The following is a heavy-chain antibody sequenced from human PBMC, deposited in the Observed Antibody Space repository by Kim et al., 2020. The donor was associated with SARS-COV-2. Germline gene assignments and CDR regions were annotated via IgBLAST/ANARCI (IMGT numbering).Heavy chain of an antibody. J-gene: IGHJ6*02. D-gene: IGHD6-13*01. CDR2: ISSSSSYI. CDR3: ARDIAAAGTRRALGYYYGMDV. V-gene: IGHV3-21*01. CDR1: GFTFSSYS. Sequence: GGSLRLSCAASGFTFSSYSMNWVRQAPGKGLEWVSSISSSSSYIDYADSVKGRFTISRDNAKNSLYLQMNSLRAEDTAVYYCARDIAAAGTRRALGYYYGMDVWGQGTTVTVSS.